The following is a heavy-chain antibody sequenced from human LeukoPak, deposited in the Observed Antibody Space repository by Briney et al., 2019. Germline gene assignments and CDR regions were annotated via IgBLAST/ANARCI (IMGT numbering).Heavy chain of an antibody. CDR1: GFTFSGYA. D-gene: IGHD3-9*01. CDR2: INSSGGKT. CDR3: AKDDTICLDY. Sequence: PGGSLRLSCAASGFTFSGYAVSWVRQAPGKGLEWVSSINSSGGKTYYTDSVKGRFNISRDNSKNTLYLQMNSLRAEDTAVYYCAKDDTICLDYWGQGTLVTVSS. J-gene: IGHJ4*02. V-gene: IGHV3-23*01.